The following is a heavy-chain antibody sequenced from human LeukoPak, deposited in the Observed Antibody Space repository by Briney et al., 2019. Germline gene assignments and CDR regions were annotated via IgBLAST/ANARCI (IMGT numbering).Heavy chain of an antibody. Sequence: ASVKVSCKASGYTFSAYYMHWVRQAPGEGLEWMGWINPNSGGTKHAQKFQGRVTMTRDTSISTVYMELSSLRSDDTAVYYCARGGGTYHVDYWGQGTLVTVSS. CDR3: ARGGGTYHVDY. D-gene: IGHD2-21*01. CDR1: GYTFSAYY. J-gene: IGHJ4*02. V-gene: IGHV1-2*02. CDR2: INPNSGGT.